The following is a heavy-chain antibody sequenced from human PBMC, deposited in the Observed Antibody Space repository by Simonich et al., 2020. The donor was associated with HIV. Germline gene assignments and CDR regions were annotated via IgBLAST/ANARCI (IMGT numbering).Heavy chain of an antibody. CDR3: ARLHFEVWFDP. CDR1: CGSISGSSYY. Sequence: QLQLQESGPGLVKPSETLSLTCTVSCGSISGSSYYWGWIRQPPGKGLGWCGSSFYSGSTYYNPSLKRRVTISVDTSKNQFSRKLSSVTAADTAVYYCARLHFEVWFDPWGQGTLVTVSS. D-gene: IGHD3-3*02. CDR2: SFYSGST. V-gene: IGHV4-39*01. J-gene: IGHJ5*02.